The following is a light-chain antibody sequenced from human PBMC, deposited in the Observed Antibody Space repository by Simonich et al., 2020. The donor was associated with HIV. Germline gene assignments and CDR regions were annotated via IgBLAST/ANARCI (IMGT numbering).Light chain of an antibody. J-gene: IGLJ2*01. V-gene: IGLV1-40*01. CDR2: GNS. CDR1: SSNIGAAYD. CDR3: QSYDSSLSGWGV. Sequence: QSVLTQPPSVSGAPGQRVTISCTGSSSNIGAAYDVPWSHQLPGKAPKLLIYGNSNRPSGVPDRFSGSKSGTSASLAITGLQAEDEADYYCQSYDSSLSGWGVFGGGTKLTVL.